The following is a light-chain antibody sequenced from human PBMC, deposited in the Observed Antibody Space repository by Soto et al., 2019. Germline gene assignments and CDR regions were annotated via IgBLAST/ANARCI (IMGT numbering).Light chain of an antibody. CDR3: HQYGSSITWT. J-gene: IGKJ1*01. V-gene: IGKV3-20*01. Sequence: EVVLTQSPGTVFLSPGERATLSCRASQSVTSNYLAWYQQKPGQAPRLLIYAASSRDTRIPDRFSGSGSGTDFTLSISRLEPEDFAVYYCHQYGSSITWTFGQGTKVEIK. CDR1: QSVTSNY. CDR2: AAS.